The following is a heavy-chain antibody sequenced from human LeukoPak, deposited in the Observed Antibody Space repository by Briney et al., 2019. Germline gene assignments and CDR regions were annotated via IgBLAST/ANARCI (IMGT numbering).Heavy chain of an antibody. CDR2: IYTSGST. V-gene: IGHV4-61*02. CDR3: ARAIYESGSFYQDYAFD. Sequence: SETLSLTCTVSGGSISSGSYYWSWIRQPAGKGLEWIGRIYTSGSTNYNPSLKSRVTISVDTSKNQFSLKLSSVTAADTAVYYCARAIYESGSFYQDYAFDFGARGQWSPFLQ. CDR1: GGSISSGSYY. D-gene: IGHD2-15*01. J-gene: IGHJ3*01.